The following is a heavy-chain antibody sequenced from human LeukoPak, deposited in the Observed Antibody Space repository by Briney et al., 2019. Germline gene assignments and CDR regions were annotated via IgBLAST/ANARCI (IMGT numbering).Heavy chain of an antibody. CDR2: ISASGDTT. CDR3: AKAFSGYFDY. V-gene: IGHV3-23*01. Sequence: GGSLRLSCAASGFIFSNYVMNWVRQAPGKGLEWVATISASGDTTYYADSVKGRLTITRDNSKNTLSLQMNSLRAEDTAVYYCAKAFSGYFDYWGQGTLVTVSS. J-gene: IGHJ4*02. D-gene: IGHD2-15*01. CDR1: GFIFSNYV.